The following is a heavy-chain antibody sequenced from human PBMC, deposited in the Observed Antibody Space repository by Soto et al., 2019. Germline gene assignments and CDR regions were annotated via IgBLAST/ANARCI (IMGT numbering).Heavy chain of an antibody. CDR1: GGSISSYY. Sequence: SETLSLTCTVSGGSISSYYWSWIRQPPGKGLEWIGYIYYSGSTNYNPSLKSRVTISVDTSKNQFSLKLSSVTAADTAVYYCARDIAAGTWFDPWCQGTLVTISS. CDR3: ARDIAAGTWFDP. V-gene: IGHV4-59*12. D-gene: IGHD6-13*01. CDR2: IYYSGST. J-gene: IGHJ5*02.